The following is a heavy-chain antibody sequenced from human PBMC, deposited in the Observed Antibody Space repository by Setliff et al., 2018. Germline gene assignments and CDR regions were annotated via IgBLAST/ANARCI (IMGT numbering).Heavy chain of an antibody. V-gene: IGHV1-69*05. J-gene: IGHJ4*02. CDR1: GGTFNTYV. CDR3: ATEKFPGDWGDY. D-gene: IGHD2-21*01. Sequence: SVKVSCKASGGTFNTYVISWVRQAPSQGLEWMGMIIPIFGTSNYAQKFQAGVTMTTDTSTRTAYMEVTSLRSDDTAVYYCATEKFPGDWGDYWGQGTLVTVSS. CDR2: IIPIFGTS.